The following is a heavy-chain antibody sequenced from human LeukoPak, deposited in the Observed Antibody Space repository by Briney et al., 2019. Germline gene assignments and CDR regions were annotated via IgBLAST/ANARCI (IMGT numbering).Heavy chain of an antibody. CDR1: GFTFSSYW. D-gene: IGHD3-10*01. Sequence: GGSLRLSCAASGFTFSSYWMHWVRQAPGKGLVWVSRINSDGSSTSYADSVKGRFTISRDNAKNTLYLQMNSLRAEDTAVYYCAKADGSGSCPDYWGQGTLVTVSS. CDR2: INSDGSST. CDR3: AKADGSGSCPDY. J-gene: IGHJ4*02. V-gene: IGHV3-74*01.